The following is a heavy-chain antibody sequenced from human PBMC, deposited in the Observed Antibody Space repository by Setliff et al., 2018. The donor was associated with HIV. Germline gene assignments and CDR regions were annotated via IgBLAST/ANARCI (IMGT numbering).Heavy chain of an antibody. CDR1: GITVSGIY. D-gene: IGHD3-9*01. V-gene: IGHV3-66*01. Sequence: PGGSLRLSCVASGITVSGIYMTWVRQAPGKGLEWVSAINGGTTTYYADSVKGRFTISRDNSKNTLYLQMNSLGEADTALYYCVNLLIDMWGQGTMVTVSS. CDR2: INGGTTT. J-gene: IGHJ3*02. CDR3: VNLLIDM.